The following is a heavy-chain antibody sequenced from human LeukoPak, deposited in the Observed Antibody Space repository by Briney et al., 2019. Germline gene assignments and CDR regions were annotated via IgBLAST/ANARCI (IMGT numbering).Heavy chain of an antibody. CDR2: IYSSGST. CDR3: ARDEVGAKVY. Sequence: PGGSLRLTCAAYGFAFSTYGMSRVRQAPGRRLEWIGYIYSSGSTHYNPSLKSRVTMSVDTSKNHFSLRLTSVTAADTAVYYCARDEVGAKVYWGQGTLVTVSS. J-gene: IGHJ4*02. CDR1: GFAFSTYG. V-gene: IGHV4-59*01. D-gene: IGHD1-26*01.